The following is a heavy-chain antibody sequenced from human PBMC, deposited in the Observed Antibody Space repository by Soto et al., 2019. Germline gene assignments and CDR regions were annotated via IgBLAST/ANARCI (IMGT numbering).Heavy chain of an antibody. CDR2: IFPIFGKT. D-gene: IGHD3-22*01. CDR1: GGTFSNYA. Sequence: QVQLVQSGAAVKKPGSSVKVSCKASGGTFSNYALSWVRQAPGQGLEWMGDIFPIFGKTNNAKKFQCRVTSTADEATSTAQMELRSLKSEETAVYYSASPGARDYYDTSGYGWGQGTLVTVSS. J-gene: IGHJ1*01. V-gene: IGHV1-69*12. CDR3: ASPGARDYYDTSGYG.